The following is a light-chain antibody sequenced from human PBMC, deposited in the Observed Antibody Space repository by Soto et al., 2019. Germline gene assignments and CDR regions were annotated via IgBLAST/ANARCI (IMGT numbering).Light chain of an antibody. Sequence: EIVLTQSPATLSLSPGERATLSCRASQRVSSYLAWYQQKPGQAPRLLIYDASNRATGIPARFSGSGSGTDFPLTISSLEPEDFAVYYCQQRSNWPPEFTFGPGTKVDIK. V-gene: IGKV3-11*01. CDR2: DAS. CDR3: QQRSNWPPEFT. J-gene: IGKJ3*01. CDR1: QRVSSY.